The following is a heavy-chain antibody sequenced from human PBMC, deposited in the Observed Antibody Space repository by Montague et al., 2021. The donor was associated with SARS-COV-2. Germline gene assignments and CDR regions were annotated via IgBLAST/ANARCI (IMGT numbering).Heavy chain of an antibody. CDR2: IKPDGSDK. CDR1: GFSFSTFW. Sequence: SLRLSCAASGFSFSTFWMTLVRQAPGKGLEWVASIKPDGSDKYYVESVKGRFTISRDNARNSLYLQLNNLRAEDTAVYYCARDPNWGAHWGQGNLVTVSS. J-gene: IGHJ4*02. CDR3: ARDPNWGAH. V-gene: IGHV3-7*05. D-gene: IGHD7-27*01.